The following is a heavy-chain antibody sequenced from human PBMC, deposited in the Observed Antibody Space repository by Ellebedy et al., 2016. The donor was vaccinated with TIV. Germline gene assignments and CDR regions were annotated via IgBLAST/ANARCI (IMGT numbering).Heavy chain of an antibody. J-gene: IGHJ4*02. Sequence: GESLKISCAASGFTFSGSGMHWIRQAPGKGLEWVAVISYDGSNKYYADSVKGRFTISRDNSKNTLYLQMNSLRAEGTAVYYCATPLIAAAAPYHFDYWGQGTLVTVSS. CDR3: ATPLIAAAAPYHFDY. D-gene: IGHD6-13*01. V-gene: IGHV3-30*03. CDR2: ISYDGSNK. CDR1: GFTFSGSG.